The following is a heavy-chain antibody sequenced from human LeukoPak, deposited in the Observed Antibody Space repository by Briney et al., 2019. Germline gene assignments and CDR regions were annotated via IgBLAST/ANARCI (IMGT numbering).Heavy chain of an antibody. CDR3: ARQIDYYGSGSYFFDY. CDR1: GGSISSSSYY. Sequence: SETLSLTCTVSGGSISSSSYYWSWIRQPAGKGLEWIGRIYTSGSTNYNPSLKSRVTMSVDTSKNQFSLKLSSVTAADTAVYYCARQIDYYGSGSYFFDYWGQGTLVTVSS. V-gene: IGHV4-61*02. J-gene: IGHJ4*02. CDR2: IYTSGST. D-gene: IGHD3-10*01.